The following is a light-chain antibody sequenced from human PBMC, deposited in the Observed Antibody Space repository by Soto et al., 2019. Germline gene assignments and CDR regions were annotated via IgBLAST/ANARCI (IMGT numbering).Light chain of an antibody. CDR2: WAS. V-gene: IGKV4-1*01. Sequence: DIVMTQYPDSLAVSLGERATINCKSSQSVLYSSNNKNYLAWYQQKPGQPPKLLIYWASTRESGVHDRFSGSGSVTDFTLTISSLQAEDVAVYYCQQYYSTPPTLGPGTKVDIK. J-gene: IGKJ3*01. CDR3: QQYYSTPPT. CDR1: QSVLYSSNNKNY.